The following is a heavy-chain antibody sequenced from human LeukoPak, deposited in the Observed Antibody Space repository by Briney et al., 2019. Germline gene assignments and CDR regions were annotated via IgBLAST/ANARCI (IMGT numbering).Heavy chain of an antibody. CDR1: GGSISSSSYY. Sequence: SETLSLTCTVSGGSISSSSYYWGWIRQPPGKGLEWIGSIYYSGSTNYNPSLKSRVTISVDTSKNQFSLKLSSVTAADTAVYYCAGRPDCSGGSCYSAAAVDYWGQGTLVTVSS. CDR3: AGRPDCSGGSCYSAAAVDY. V-gene: IGHV4-39*07. D-gene: IGHD2-15*01. CDR2: IYYSGST. J-gene: IGHJ4*02.